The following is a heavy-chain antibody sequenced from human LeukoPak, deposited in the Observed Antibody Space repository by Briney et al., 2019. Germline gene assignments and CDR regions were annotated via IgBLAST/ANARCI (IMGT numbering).Heavy chain of an antibody. CDR3: AKYTSGTSYRGLDQ. Sequence: PGGSLRLSCGASGLNVSSYAMSWVRQAPGKGLEWVSTIIGSAANTYYADSVKGRFTISRDDSKNTVYLHMNSLRAEDTAVYSCAKYTSGTSYRGLDQWGHGTLVTVSS. J-gene: IGHJ4*01. CDR1: GLNVSSYA. CDR2: IIGSAANT. D-gene: IGHD3-10*01. V-gene: IGHV3-23*01.